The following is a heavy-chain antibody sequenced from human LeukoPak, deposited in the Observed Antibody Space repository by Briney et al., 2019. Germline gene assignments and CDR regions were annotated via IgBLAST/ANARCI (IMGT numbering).Heavy chain of an antibody. V-gene: IGHV1-69*05. J-gene: IGHJ5*02. CDR1: EGTFSSYA. D-gene: IGHD4/OR15-4a*01. CDR3: ARVPANVGVANPGAKWFDP. CDR2: IIPIFGTA. Sequence: GASVKVSCKASEGTFSSYAISWVRQAPGQGLEWMGGIIPIFGTANYAQKFQGRVTITTDESTSTAYMELSSLRPEDTAVYYCARVPANVGVANPGAKWFDPWGQGTLVTVSS.